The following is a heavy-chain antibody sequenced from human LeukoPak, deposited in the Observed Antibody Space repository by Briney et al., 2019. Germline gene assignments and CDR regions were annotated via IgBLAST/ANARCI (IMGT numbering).Heavy chain of an antibody. V-gene: IGHV3-48*03. Sequence: PGGSLRLSCAASGFTFSSYEMNWVRQAPGKGLEWVSYISSSGSTIYYADSVKGRFTISRDNAKNSLYLQMNSLRAEDTAVYYCAVYSTSKGWLDPWGQGTLVTVSS. D-gene: IGHD2/OR15-2a*01. CDR2: ISSSGSTI. J-gene: IGHJ5*02. CDR1: GFTFSSYE. CDR3: AVYSTSKGWLDP.